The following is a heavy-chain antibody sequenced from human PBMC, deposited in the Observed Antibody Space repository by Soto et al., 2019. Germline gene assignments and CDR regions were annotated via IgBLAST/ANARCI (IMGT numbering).Heavy chain of an antibody. J-gene: IGHJ4*02. CDR2: IYYSGST. CDR3: ARHGQGYRYGYEYFDY. D-gene: IGHD5-18*01. CDR1: GGSISSSSYY. V-gene: IGHV4-39*01. Sequence: PTETLSLTCTVSGGSISSSSYYWGWIRQPPGKGLEWIGSIYYSGSTYYNPSLKSRVTISVDTSKNQFSLKLSSVTAADTDVYYCARHGQGYRYGYEYFDYWCQGILVSVS.